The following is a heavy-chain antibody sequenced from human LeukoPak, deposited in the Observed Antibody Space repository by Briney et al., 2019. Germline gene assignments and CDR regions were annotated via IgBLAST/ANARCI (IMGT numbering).Heavy chain of an antibody. CDR2: IRYDGSNK. V-gene: IGHV3-30*02. CDR3: ARDLVRSGYYGSGSSIY. D-gene: IGHD3-10*01. Sequence: GGSLRLSCAASGFTFSSYGMHWVRQAPGKGLEWVAFIRYDGSNKYYADSVKGRFTISRDNSKNSLYLQMNSLRAEDTAVYYCARDLVRSGYYGSGSSIYWGQGTLVTVSS. J-gene: IGHJ4*02. CDR1: GFTFSSYG.